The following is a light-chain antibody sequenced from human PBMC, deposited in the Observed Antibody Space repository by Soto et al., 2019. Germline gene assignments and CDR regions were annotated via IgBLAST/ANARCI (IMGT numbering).Light chain of an antibody. CDR3: QQSYCTALT. J-gene: IGKJ4*01. CDR1: QSISSY. CDR2: AAS. V-gene: IGKV1-39*01. Sequence: DIQMTQSPSSLPASVGDRVTITCRASQSISSYLNWYQQKLGKAPKLLIYAASSLQSGVPSRFSGSGSGTDFTLTISSLQPEDCATDYCQQSYCTALTFGGGTKVEIK.